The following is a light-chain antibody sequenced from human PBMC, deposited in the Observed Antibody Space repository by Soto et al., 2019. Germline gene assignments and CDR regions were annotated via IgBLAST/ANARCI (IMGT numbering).Light chain of an antibody. CDR2: GAS. Sequence: EVVMTQSPATLSVSPGQRVTLSCRASHSVSSSLAWYQQKPGQAPRLLISGASTRAAGVPARFSGSGSGTDFTLTNSSLQSEDFAVYYCQHYNTRPWTFGQGTKVEIK. CDR3: QHYNTRPWT. J-gene: IGKJ1*01. CDR1: HSVSSS. V-gene: IGKV3-15*01.